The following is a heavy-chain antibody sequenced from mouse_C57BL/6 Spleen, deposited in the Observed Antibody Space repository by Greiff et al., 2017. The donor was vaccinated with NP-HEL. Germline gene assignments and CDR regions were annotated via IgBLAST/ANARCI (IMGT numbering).Heavy chain of an antibody. D-gene: IGHD1-1*01. Sequence: QVQLQQPGAELVKPGASVKMSCKASGYTFTSYWITWVKQRPGQGLEWIGDIYPGSGSTNYNEKFKSKATLTVDTSSSTAYMQLSSLTSEDSAVYYCARFITTVVATRGVYYFDYWGQGTTLTVSS. CDR2: IYPGSGST. CDR3: ARFITTVVATRGVYYFDY. J-gene: IGHJ2*01. CDR1: GYTFTSYW. V-gene: IGHV1-55*01.